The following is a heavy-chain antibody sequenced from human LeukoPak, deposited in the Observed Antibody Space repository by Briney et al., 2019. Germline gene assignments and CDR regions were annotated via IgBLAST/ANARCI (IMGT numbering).Heavy chain of an antibody. V-gene: IGHV4-34*01. CDR3: ASGRSVLRYFDWFDAFDI. CDR1: GGSFSGYY. CDR2: INHSGST. D-gene: IGHD3-9*01. J-gene: IGHJ3*02. Sequence: SETLSLTCAVYGGSFSGYYWSWIRQPPGKGLEWSGEINHSGSTNYHPSLKSRVTISVDTSKNQFSLKLSSMTAADTAVYYCASGRSVLRYFDWFDAFDIWGQGTMVTVSS.